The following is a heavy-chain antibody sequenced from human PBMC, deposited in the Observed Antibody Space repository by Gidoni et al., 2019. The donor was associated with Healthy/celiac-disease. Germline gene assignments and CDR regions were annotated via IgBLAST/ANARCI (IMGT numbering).Heavy chain of an antibody. CDR1: GFTFSIYA. CDR2: ISSNGGST. CDR3: VKSGDYAAGYRTVDY. V-gene: IGHV3-64D*06. D-gene: IGHD4-17*01. J-gene: IGHJ4*02. Sequence: EVQLVESGGGLVQPGGSLILSCSASGFTFSIYAMHWVRQVQGKGLEYVSAISSNGGSTYYADSVKGRFTISRENSKNTLYLQMSSLRAEDTAVYYCVKSGDYAAGYRTVDYWGQGTLVTVSS.